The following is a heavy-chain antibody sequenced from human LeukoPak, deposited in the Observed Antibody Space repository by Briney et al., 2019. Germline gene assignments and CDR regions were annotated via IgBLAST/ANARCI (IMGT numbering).Heavy chain of an antibody. CDR3: AHKSGRGGPNDY. V-gene: IGHV2-5*02. J-gene: IGHJ4*02. CDR1: GFSLTTSGVG. Sequence: SGPTLVKPTQTLTLTCTFSGFSLTTSGVGVAWIRQPPGKALEWLALIYWDDDERYSPSLRSRLTITKDTSENQVVLTMTNMDPVDTATYYCAHKSGRGGPNDYWGQGTLVTVSS. CDR2: IYWDDDE. D-gene: IGHD4-23*01.